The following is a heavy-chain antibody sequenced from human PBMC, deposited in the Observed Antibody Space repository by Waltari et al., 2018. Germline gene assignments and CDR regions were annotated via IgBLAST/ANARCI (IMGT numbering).Heavy chain of an antibody. V-gene: IGHV1-69-2*01. CDR3: ATRGSGSSAFDI. D-gene: IGHD3-10*01. CDR1: Y. J-gene: IGHJ3*02. Sequence: YMHWVQQAPGKGLEWMGRVDPEDGETIYAEKFQGRVTITADTSTDTAYMELSSLRSEDTAVYYCATRGSGSSAFDIWGQGTMVTVSS. CDR2: VDPEDGET.